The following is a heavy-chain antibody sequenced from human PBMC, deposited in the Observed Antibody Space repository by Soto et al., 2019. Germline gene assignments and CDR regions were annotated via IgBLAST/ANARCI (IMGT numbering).Heavy chain of an antibody. D-gene: IGHD1-26*01. Sequence: GASVKVSCKASGYTFTGYYMHWVRQAPGQGLEWMGWINPNSGGTNYAQKFQGRVTMTRDTSISTAYMELSRLRSDDTAVYYCATKWELLDYYGMDVWGQGTTVTVSS. J-gene: IGHJ6*02. CDR3: ATKWELLDYYGMDV. V-gene: IGHV1-2*02. CDR2: INPNSGGT. CDR1: GYTFTGYY.